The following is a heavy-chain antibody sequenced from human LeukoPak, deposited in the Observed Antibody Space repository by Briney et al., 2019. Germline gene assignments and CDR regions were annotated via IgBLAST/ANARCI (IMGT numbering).Heavy chain of an antibody. V-gene: IGHV4-34*01. CDR2: INHSGST. Sequence: SETLSLTCAVYGGSFSGYYWSWIRQPPGKGLELIGEINHSGSTNYNPSLKSRVTISVDTSKIQFSLKLSSVTAADTAVYYCARSGYCSGGSCYSTGHFDYWGQGTLVTVSS. J-gene: IGHJ4*02. D-gene: IGHD2-15*01. CDR1: GGSFSGYY. CDR3: ARSGYCSGGSCYSTGHFDY.